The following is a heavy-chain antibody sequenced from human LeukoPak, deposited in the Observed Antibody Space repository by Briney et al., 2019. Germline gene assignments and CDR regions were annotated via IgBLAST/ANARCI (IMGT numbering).Heavy chain of an antibody. V-gene: IGHV4-39*01. CDR3: ARSSDHSRSWPFDY. D-gene: IGHD6-13*01. Sequence: SETLSLTCTVSGGSISSSSYYWGWIRQPPGKGLEWIGSIYYSGSTYYNPSLKSRVTISVDTSKNQFSLKLSSVTAADTAVYYCARSSDHSRSWPFDYWGQGTLVTVSS. CDR2: IYYSGST. CDR1: GGSISSSSYY. J-gene: IGHJ4*02.